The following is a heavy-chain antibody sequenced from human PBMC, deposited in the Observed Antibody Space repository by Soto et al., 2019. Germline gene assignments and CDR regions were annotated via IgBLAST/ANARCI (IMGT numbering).Heavy chain of an antibody. CDR1: GGSFSGYY. CDR2: INHSGST. V-gene: IGHV4-34*01. CDR3: ARRQLLWFGENYYYGMDV. D-gene: IGHD3-10*01. J-gene: IGHJ6*02. Sequence: PSETLSLTCAVYGGSFSGYYWSWIRQPPGKGLEWIGEINHSGSTNYNPSLKSRVTISVDTSKNQFSLKLSSVTAADTAGYYCARRQLLWFGENYYYGMDVRGQGTTVT.